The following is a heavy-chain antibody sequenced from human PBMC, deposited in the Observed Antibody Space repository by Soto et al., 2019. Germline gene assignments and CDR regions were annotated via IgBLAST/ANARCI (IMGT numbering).Heavy chain of an antibody. CDR3: DRALYSSTPFFFDY. Sequence: GASVKVSCKASWYSLTAYFMNWVRQSPGQGLEWMGIVHPSGGNTNYAQKFQGRVTMTWDTSTTTVHMELICLRFHATAVYYCDRALYSSTPFFFDYWGQGTPVTVFS. CDR1: WYSLTAYF. J-gene: IGHJ4*02. V-gene: IGHV1-46*01. CDR2: VHPSGGNT. D-gene: IGHD2-2*01.